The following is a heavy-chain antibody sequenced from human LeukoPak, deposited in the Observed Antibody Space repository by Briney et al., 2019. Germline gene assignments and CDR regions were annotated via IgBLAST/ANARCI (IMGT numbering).Heavy chain of an antibody. D-gene: IGHD3-16*02. CDR2: IYSGGST. J-gene: IGHJ3*02. CDR1: EFSVGSNY. V-gene: IGHV3-66*01. Sequence: GGSLRLSCAASEFSVGSNYMTWVRQAPGKGLEWVSLIYSGGSTYYADSVKGRFTISRDNSKNTLYLQMNSLRAEDTAVYYCAIGGLYDYVWGSYRYKSAFDIWGRGTMVTVSS. CDR3: AIGGLYDYVWGSYRYKSAFDI.